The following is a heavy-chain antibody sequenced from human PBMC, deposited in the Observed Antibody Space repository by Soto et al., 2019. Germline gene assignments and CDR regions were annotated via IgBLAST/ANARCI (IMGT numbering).Heavy chain of an antibody. V-gene: IGHV3-30*18. CDR2: ISYYGTNE. D-gene: IGHD1-26*01. CDR1: GFTFSGYG. CDR3: AKEDPSGRYSLDY. J-gene: IGHJ4*02. Sequence: PGVSLRLSCVASGFTFSGYGMHWVRQAPGKGLEWVAVISYYGTNEYYEDSVKGRFTISRDNSKNTLYLQMNSLRIEDTAVYFCAKEDPSGRYSLDYRGKGSQVTVSS.